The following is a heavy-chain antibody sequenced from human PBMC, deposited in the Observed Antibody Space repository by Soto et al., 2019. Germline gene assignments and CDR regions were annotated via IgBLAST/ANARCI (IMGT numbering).Heavy chain of an antibody. J-gene: IGHJ4*02. Sequence: SETLSLTCTVSGDSIYSSSYYWGWIRQPPGKGLEWIGSIYYSGSTYYNPSLKSRVTISVDTSKKQFYLKMSSVTAADTAVYFCARLWSGERPPYYWGQGSLVTVSS. CDR1: GDSIYSSSYY. CDR3: ARLWSGERPPYY. V-gene: IGHV4-39*01. D-gene: IGHD3-10*01. CDR2: IYYSGST.